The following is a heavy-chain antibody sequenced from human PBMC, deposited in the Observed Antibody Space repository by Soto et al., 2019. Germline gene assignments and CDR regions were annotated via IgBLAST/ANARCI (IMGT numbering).Heavy chain of an antibody. Sequence: QVQLVQSGPEVKKPGASVKLSCKASGYIFTSYTVTWVRQAPGQGLEWMGWVSAYTGETQYAQRFHGTVTMTTSTSTSTAYMEMRSLKSDDTAVYYCARGGNWNYVGAFHIWGQGTMVTVSS. V-gene: IGHV1-18*04. J-gene: IGHJ3*02. D-gene: IGHD1-7*01. CDR2: VSAYTGET. CDR1: GYIFTSYT. CDR3: ARGGNWNYVGAFHI.